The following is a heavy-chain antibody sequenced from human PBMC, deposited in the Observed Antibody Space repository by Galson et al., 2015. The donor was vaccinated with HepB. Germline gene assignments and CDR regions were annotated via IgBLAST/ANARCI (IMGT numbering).Heavy chain of an antibody. CDR1: GYSFTNYW. CDR2: IDPGDSNT. D-gene: IGHD3-10*01. Sequence: QSGAEVKKPGESLRISCKGSGYSFTNYWISWVRQMPGKGLEWMGRIDPGDSNTKYSPSFQDHVTISVDKSINTAYLQWGSLEASDTAMYYCATHEFRNSPADYWGRGTLVTVSS. V-gene: IGHV5-10-1*01. J-gene: IGHJ4*02. CDR3: ATHEFRNSPADY.